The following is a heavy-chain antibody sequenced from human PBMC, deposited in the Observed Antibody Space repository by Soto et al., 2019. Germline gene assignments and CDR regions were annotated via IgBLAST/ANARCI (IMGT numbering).Heavy chain of an antibody. CDR2: IYWGDDE. V-gene: IGHV2-5*02. J-gene: IGHJ5*02. CDR3: LHKGFLGEKGWCDP. Sequence: QITLKESGPTLVKSTQTLTLTCTFSGFSLTTSGVGVGWIRQPPGKALEWLALIYWGDDERYTPSLRSRLTIATETAQNPVVHTMTNMDHVDTATYYCLHKGFLGEKGWCDPWGRGTMVTVSS. CDR1: GFSLTTSGVG. D-gene: IGHD3-10*01.